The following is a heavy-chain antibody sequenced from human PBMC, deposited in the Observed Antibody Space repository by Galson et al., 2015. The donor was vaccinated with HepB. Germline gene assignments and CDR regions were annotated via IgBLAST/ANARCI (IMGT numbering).Heavy chain of an antibody. CDR3: AKDPVYYDTLYQDY. V-gene: IGHV3-30*18. D-gene: IGHD3-22*01. CDR2: ISYDGRSR. CDR1: GFTFSNYG. J-gene: IGHJ4*02. Sequence: SLRLSCAASGFTFSNYGMHWVRQAPGKGLEWVAVISYDGRSRYYADSVTGRFTISRDIARNTLYLHMNSLRAEDTAIYYCAKDPVYYDTLYQDYWGQGTLVTVSS.